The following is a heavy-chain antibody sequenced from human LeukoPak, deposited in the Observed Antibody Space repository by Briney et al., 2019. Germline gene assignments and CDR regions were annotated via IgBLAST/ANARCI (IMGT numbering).Heavy chain of an antibody. D-gene: IGHD2-21*02. Sequence: KPSETLSLTCTVSDYSISSGYYWGWIRQPPGKGLEWIGSIYHSGSTYYNPSLKSRVTISVDTSKNQFSLKLSSVTAADTAVYYCARDCGGDCYTPNDYWGQGTLVTVSS. V-gene: IGHV4-38-2*02. J-gene: IGHJ4*02. CDR3: ARDCGGDCYTPNDY. CDR2: IYHSGST. CDR1: DYSISSGYY.